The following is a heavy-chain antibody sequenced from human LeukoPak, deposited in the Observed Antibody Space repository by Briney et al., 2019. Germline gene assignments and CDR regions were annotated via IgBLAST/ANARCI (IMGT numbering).Heavy chain of an antibody. J-gene: IGHJ4*02. D-gene: IGHD4-17*01. CDR3: ARVTYGDYEYFDY. V-gene: IGHV4-59*01. CDR2: IYYSGST. CDR1: GGSISSYY. Sequence: PETLSLTCTVSGGSISSYYWSWIRQPPGKGLEWIGYIYYSGSTNYNPSLKSRVTISVDTSKNQFSLKLSSVTAADTAVYYCARVTYGDYEYFDYWGQGTLVTVSS.